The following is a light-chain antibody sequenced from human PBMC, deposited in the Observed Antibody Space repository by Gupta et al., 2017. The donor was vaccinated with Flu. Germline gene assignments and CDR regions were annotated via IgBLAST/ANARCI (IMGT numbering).Light chain of an antibody. CDR3: SSYTSSSTLV. J-gene: IGLJ2*01. CDR1: SSDVGGYNY. V-gene: IGLV2-14*01. Sequence: QPALTQPASVSASPGQSITISCTGTSSDVGGYNYVSWYQQHPGKAPKLMIYEVSNRPSGVSNRFSGSKSGNTASLTISGLQAEDEADYYCSSYTSSSTLVFGGGTKLTVL. CDR2: EVS.